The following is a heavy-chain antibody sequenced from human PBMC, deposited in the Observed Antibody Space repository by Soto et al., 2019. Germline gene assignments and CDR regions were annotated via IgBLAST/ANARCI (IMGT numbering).Heavy chain of an antibody. Sequence: PSETLSLTCTVSGDSISSANYYWGWIRQSPGKGLEWIGTIYYRGITYYNPSLKSRVTISVDTSKNQFSLKLTSVTAADTAVYYCARSHEEVAGVFDYWGQGTLVTVSS. CDR1: GDSISSANYY. CDR2: IYYRGIT. V-gene: IGHV4-39*01. J-gene: IGHJ4*02. D-gene: IGHD6-19*01. CDR3: ARSHEEVAGVFDY.